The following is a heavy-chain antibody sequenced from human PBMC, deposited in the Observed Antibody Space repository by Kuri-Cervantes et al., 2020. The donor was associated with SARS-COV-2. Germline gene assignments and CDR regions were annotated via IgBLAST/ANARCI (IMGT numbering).Heavy chain of an antibody. V-gene: IGHV4-34*01. J-gene: IGHJ5*02. CDR2: INHSGST. CDR1: GGSFSGYY. D-gene: IGHD6-13*01. CDR3: ARENSSFWYDP. Sequence: SETLSLTCAVYGGSFSGYYLSWIRQPPGKGLEWIGEINHSGSTNYNPSLKSRVTISVDTSKNQFSLKLSSVTAADTAVYYCARENSSFWYDPWGQGSL.